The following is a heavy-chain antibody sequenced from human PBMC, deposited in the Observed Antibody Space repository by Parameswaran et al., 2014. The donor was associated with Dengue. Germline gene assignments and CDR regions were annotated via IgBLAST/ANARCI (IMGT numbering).Heavy chain of an antibody. CDR3: ARLRVAFDY. J-gene: IGHJ4*02. D-gene: IGHD3-3*01. Sequence: PGKGLEWIGSIYYSGSTYYNPSLKSRVTISVDTSKNQFSLKLSSVTAADTAVYYCARLRVAFDYWGQGTLVTVSS. V-gene: IGHV4-39*01. CDR2: IYYSGST.